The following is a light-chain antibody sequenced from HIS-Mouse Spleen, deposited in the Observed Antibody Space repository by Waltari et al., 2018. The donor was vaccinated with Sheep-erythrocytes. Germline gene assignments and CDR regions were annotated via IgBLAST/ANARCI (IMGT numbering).Light chain of an antibody. J-gene: IGLJ3*02. V-gene: IGLV2-11*01. CDR2: DVS. CDR1: SSDVGGYNY. Sequence: QSALTQPRSVSGSPGQSVTFPCTGTSSDVGGYNYVSLYQHHPGKAPKLMIYDVSKRPSGVPDRFSGSKSGNTASLTISGLQAEDEADYYCCSYAGSYTFWVFGGGTKLTVL. CDR3: CSYAGSYTFWV.